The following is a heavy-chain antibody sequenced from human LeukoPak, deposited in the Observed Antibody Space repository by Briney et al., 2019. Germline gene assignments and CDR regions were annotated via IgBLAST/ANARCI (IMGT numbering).Heavy chain of an antibody. CDR2: ISSSSSYI. CDR1: GFTFSSYS. D-gene: IGHD1-26*01. Sequence: GGSLRLSCAASGFTFSSYSMNWVRQAPGKGLEWVSSISSSSSYIYYADSVKGRFTISRDNAKNSLYLQMNSLRAEDTAVYYCAKSSSAAGASTNFDYWGQGTLVTVSS. J-gene: IGHJ4*02. CDR3: AKSSSAAGASTNFDY. V-gene: IGHV3-21*01.